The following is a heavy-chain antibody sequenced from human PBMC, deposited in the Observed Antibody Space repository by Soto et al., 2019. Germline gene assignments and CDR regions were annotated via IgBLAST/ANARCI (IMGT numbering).Heavy chain of an antibody. CDR1: GFTFSSYG. D-gene: IGHD6-19*01. Sequence: WGSLRLSCAASGFTFSSYGMHWVRQAPGKGLEWVAVIWYDGSNKYYADSVKGRFTISRDNSKNTLYLQMNSLRAEDTAVYYCARERKAVAATGTNYFDYWGQGTLVTVSS. CDR2: IWYDGSNK. V-gene: IGHV3-33*01. J-gene: IGHJ4*02. CDR3: ARERKAVAATGTNYFDY.